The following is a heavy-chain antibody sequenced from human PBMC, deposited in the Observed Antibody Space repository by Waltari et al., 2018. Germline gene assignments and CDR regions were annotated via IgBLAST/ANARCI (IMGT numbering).Heavy chain of an antibody. V-gene: IGHV1-69*12. J-gene: IGHJ5*02. Sequence: QVQLVQSGAEVKKPGSSVKVSCKASGGTFSSYAISWVRQAPGQGLEWMGGVIPILGTANYAQKFQGRVTITADESTSTAYMELSSLRAEDTAVYYCARGVTIVGVVIGGWFDPWGQGTLVTVSS. CDR3: ARGVTIVGVVIGGWFDP. CDR2: VIPILGTA. CDR1: GGTFSSYA. D-gene: IGHD3-3*01.